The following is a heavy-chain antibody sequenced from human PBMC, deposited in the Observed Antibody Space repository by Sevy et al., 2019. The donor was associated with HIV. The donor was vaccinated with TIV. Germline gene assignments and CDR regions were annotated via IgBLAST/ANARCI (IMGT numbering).Heavy chain of an antibody. CDR1: GGSFSGYY. D-gene: IGHD1-26*01. CDR3: ARGQWEHPF. CDR2: IMPSGIT. J-gene: IGHJ4*02. V-gene: IGHV4-34*01. Sequence: SETLSLTCAVYGGSFSGYYWSWIRQPPGKGLEWIGEIMPSGITNYNPSLKSRVSILIDTSKNQFSLKVNSVTAADTAIYYCARGQWEHPFWGQGTPVTVSS.